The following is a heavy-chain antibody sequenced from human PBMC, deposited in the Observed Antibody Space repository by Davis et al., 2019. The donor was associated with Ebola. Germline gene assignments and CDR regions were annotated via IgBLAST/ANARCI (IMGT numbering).Heavy chain of an antibody. D-gene: IGHD6-19*01. Sequence: GESLKISCAASGFTFSSYWMHWVRQAPGKGLVWVSRINSDGSSTSYADSVKGRFTISRDNAKNTLYLQMNSLRPEDTAVYFCAKADSPNGWFLGSWGQGTLVTVSS. J-gene: IGHJ5*02. V-gene: IGHV3-74*01. CDR2: INSDGSST. CDR3: AKADSPNGWFLGS. CDR1: GFTFSSYW.